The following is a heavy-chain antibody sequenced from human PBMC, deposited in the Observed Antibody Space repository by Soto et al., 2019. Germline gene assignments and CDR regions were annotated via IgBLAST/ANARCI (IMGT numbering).Heavy chain of an antibody. D-gene: IGHD3-10*01. CDR1: GYNFGGFW. Sequence: GWSLRLSCAGSGYNFGGFWMHWVRQAPGKGLVWVSRIDNGGTNTVYADAVKGRFTISRDNAKNTLYLQMNSLRAEGTAVYYCAKDRGRPDAFNIWGQGTMVTVSS. CDR2: IDNGGTNT. V-gene: IGHV3-74*01. CDR3: AKDRGRPDAFNI. J-gene: IGHJ3*02.